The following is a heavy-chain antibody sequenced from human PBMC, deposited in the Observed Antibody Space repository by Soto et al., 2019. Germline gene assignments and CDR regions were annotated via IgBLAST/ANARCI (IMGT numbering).Heavy chain of an antibody. CDR2: IYSGGST. V-gene: IGHV3-53*04. CDR3: ARGGHDDYIWGSYRPLFDY. Sequence: HPGGSLRLSCAASGFTVSSNYMSWVRQAPGKGLEWVSVIYSGGSTYYADSVKGRFTISRHNSKNTLYLQMNSLRAEDTAVYYCARGGHDDYIWGSYRPLFDYWGQGTLVTVSS. J-gene: IGHJ4*02. CDR1: GFTVSSNY. D-gene: IGHD3-16*02.